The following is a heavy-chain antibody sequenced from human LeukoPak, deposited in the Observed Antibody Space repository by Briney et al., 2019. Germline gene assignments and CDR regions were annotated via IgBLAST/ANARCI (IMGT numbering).Heavy chain of an antibody. D-gene: IGHD6-19*01. CDR1: GFTFSNTW. J-gene: IGHJ3*02. Sequence: KSGGSLRLSCAASGFTFSNTWMSWVRQAPGKGLEWVGRIKSKSEGGTTDYAAPLKGRFTISRNDSENTLYLQMNSLRAEDTAVYYCAAQWLVLGAFDIWGQGTMVTVSS. CDR3: AAQWLVLGAFDI. V-gene: IGHV3-15*01. CDR2: IKSKSEGGTT.